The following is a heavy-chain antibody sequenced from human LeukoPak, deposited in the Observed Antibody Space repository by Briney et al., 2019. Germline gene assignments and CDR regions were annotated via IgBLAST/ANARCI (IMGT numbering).Heavy chain of an antibody. Sequence: PGGSLRLSCAASGFTFSNAWMSWVRQAPGKGLEWVGRIKSKTDGGSTAYAAPVKGRFTISRDDSKHTLYLQLNSLKTDDTAVYYCTTDLGFAGSGWSVACKCDAFDIWGQGTIVTVSS. CDR3: TTDLGFAGSGWSVACKCDAFDI. J-gene: IGHJ3*02. CDR1: GFTFSNAW. V-gene: IGHV3-15*01. CDR2: IKSKTDGGST. D-gene: IGHD6-19*01.